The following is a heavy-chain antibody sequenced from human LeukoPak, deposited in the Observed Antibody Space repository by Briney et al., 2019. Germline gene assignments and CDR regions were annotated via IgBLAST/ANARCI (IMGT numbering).Heavy chain of an antibody. D-gene: IGHD3-3*01. V-gene: IGHV4-39*01. Sequence: PSETLSLTCTVSGGSISSSSYYWGWLRQPPGKGLEWIGSIYYSGSTYYNPSLKSRVTISVDTSKNQFSLKLSSVTAADTAVYYCARLGLSIFGVVISEQVDYWGQGTLVTVSS. CDR1: GGSISSSSYY. CDR2: IYYSGST. J-gene: IGHJ4*02. CDR3: ARLGLSIFGVVISEQVDY.